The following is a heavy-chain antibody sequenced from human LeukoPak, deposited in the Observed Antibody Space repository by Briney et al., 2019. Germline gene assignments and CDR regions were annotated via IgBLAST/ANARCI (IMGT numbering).Heavy chain of an antibody. V-gene: IGHV4-34*01. J-gene: IGHJ5*02. Sequence: SETLSLTCAVYGGSFSGYYWSWIRQPPGKGPEWIGEINHSGSTNYNPSLKSRVTISVDTSKNQFSLKLSSVTAADTAVYYCARDSGPYYDYVWGSYRQNNWFDPWGQGTLVTVSS. D-gene: IGHD3-16*02. CDR2: INHSGST. CDR3: ARDSGPYYDYVWGSYRQNNWFDP. CDR1: GGSFSGYY.